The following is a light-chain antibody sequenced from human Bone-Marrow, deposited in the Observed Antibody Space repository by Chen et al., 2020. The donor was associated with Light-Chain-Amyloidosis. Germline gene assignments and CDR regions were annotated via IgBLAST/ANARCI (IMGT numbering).Light chain of an antibody. CDR2: EVT. CDR3: SSYTITDTLV. V-gene: IGLV2-14*01. CDR1: RRYVGGDNH. Sequence: QSALTQPASVSGSPGQSITNSCTGTRRYVGGDNHVSWYQQHPDKAPKLMIYEVTNRPSWVPDRFSGSKSDNTASLTISGLQTEDESDYFCSSYTITDTLVFGSGTRVTVL. J-gene: IGLJ1*01.